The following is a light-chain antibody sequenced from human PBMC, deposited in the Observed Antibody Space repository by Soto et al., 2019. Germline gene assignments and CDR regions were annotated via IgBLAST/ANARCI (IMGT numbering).Light chain of an antibody. Sequence: EIVLTQSPGTLSLSPGERATLSCRASQSVSSSYLAWYQQKPGQAPRLLIYGASSRATGIPDRFSGSGSGTDFTLTIRRLEPEDLAVYYCQQYGSSPRFGQGTKVEIK. CDR1: QSVSSSY. CDR2: GAS. CDR3: QQYGSSPR. J-gene: IGKJ1*01. V-gene: IGKV3-20*01.